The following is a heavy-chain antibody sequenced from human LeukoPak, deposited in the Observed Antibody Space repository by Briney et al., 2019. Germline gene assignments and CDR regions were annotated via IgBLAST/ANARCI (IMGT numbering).Heavy chain of an antibody. V-gene: IGHV1-46*01. CDR2: ISPSGGST. D-gene: IGHD3-3*01. J-gene: IGHJ5*02. CDR3: AREAITIFGLVRTQTTKGPHRFDP. Sequence: ASVKVSCKAFGYTFTRYYMHWVRQATGQGPEWMGVISPSGGSTTYAQKFQGRVTLTRDMSTGTVYMELSSLTSEDTAVYYCAREAITIFGLVRTQTTKGPHRFDPWGQGTLVTVSS. CDR1: GYTFTRYY.